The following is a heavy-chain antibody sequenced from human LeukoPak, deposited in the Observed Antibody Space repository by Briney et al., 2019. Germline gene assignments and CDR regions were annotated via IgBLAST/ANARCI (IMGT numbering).Heavy chain of an antibody. Sequence: GRPLRLSCGASGFSFSTFAMHWVRQTPDKGLEWVAVISSDGSKEIYADSVKGRFTISRDNSKNTLYLRMNNLTPEDTAVYCCAKGLHTSSWYGNWFDPWGQGTLVTVSS. J-gene: IGHJ5*02. CDR3: AKGLHTSSWYGNWFDP. CDR1: GFSFSTFA. CDR2: ISSDGSKE. D-gene: IGHD2-15*01. V-gene: IGHV3-30*18.